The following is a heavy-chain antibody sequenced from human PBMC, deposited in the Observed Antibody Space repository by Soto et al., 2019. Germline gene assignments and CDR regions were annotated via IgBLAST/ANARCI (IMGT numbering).Heavy chain of an antibody. CDR3: AKNGQLPYSDAGMDV. J-gene: IGHJ6*01. D-gene: IGHD2-15*01. V-gene: IGHV1-18*01. CDR1: GYTFTRYG. CDR2: ISGYNGDT. Sequence: QGQLVQSGPEVKKPGASVKVSCKSSGYTFTRYGISWLRQAQGQGLEWMGWISGYNGDTNYAQKVQGRVTITIDTSTSTAYMELRSMTSYDNAIYYCAKNGQLPYSDAGMDVSGQGTTVTVS.